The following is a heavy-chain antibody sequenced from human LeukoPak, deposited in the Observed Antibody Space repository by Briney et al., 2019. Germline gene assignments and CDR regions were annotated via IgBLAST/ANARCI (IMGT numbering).Heavy chain of an antibody. V-gene: IGHV1-69*04. D-gene: IGHD2-21*02. Sequence: SVKVSCKASGGTFSSYAISWVRQAPGQGLEWMGRIIPILGIANYAQKFQGRVTITADKSTSTAYMELSSLRSEDTAVYYCASFPPYCGGDCYTIDLWGRGTLVTVSS. J-gene: IGHJ2*01. CDR2: IIPILGIA. CDR3: ASFPPYCGGDCYTIDL. CDR1: GGTFSSYA.